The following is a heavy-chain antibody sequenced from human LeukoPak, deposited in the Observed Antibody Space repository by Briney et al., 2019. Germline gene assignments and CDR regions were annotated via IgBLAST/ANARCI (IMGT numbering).Heavy chain of an antibody. CDR2: IYNDVSST. V-gene: IGHV3-74*01. CDR3: AGEFGVTTKFDP. CDR1: GFTFSSYW. D-gene: IGHD4-17*01. J-gene: IGHJ5*02. Sequence: GGSLRLSCAASGFTFSSYWMYWVRQAPGKGLVWVSRIYNDVSSTRYADSVKGRFTISRDNAKNTLYLQMNSLRGEDTAVYYCAGEFGVTTKFDPWGQGTLVTVSS.